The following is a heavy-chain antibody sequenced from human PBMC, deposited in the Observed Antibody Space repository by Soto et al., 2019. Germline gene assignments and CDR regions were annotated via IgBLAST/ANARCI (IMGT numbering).Heavy chain of an antibody. J-gene: IGHJ6*02. V-gene: IGHV3-30*18. D-gene: IGHD6-6*01. CDR2: ISYDGSNK. CDR1: GFTFSSYG. Sequence: QVQLVESGGGVVQPGRSLRLSCAASGFTFSSYGMHWVRQAPGKGLEWVAVISYDGSNKYYADSVKGRFTISRDNSKNTLYLQMNSLRAEDTAVYYCAKGQEEYSSSFPSNYGIDVWGQGTTVTVSS. CDR3: AKGQEEYSSSFPSNYGIDV.